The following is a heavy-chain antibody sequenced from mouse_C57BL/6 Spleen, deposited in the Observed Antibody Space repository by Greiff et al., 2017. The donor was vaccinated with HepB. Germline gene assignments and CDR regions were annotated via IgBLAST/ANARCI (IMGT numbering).Heavy chain of an antibody. CDR2: IDPANGNT. V-gene: IGHV14-3*01. CDR1: GFNIKNTY. D-gene: IGHD1-1*01. Sequence: EVQLQQSVAELVRPGASVKLSCTASGFNIKNTYMHWVKQRPEQGLEWIGRIDPANGNTKYAPKFQGKATITADTSSNTAYLQLSSLTSEDTAIYYCARRYGSSYVRGDAMDYWGQGTSVTVSS. CDR3: ARRYGSSYVRGDAMDY. J-gene: IGHJ4*01.